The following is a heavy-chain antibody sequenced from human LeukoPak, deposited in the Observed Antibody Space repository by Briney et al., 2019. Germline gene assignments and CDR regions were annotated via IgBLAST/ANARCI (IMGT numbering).Heavy chain of an antibody. J-gene: IGHJ4*02. CDR1: GFTFTAYW. CDR3: ARWQGDSAPFDY. V-gene: IGHV5-51*01. Sequence: GESLKIPCKTSGFTFTAYWIGWVRQMPGKGLEWMGIIYPADSDIKYSPSFQGQVTISVDKSTTTAYLQWSSLRASDTAMYYCARWQGDSAPFDYWGQGTLVTVSS. CDR2: IYPADSDI. D-gene: IGHD2-21*02.